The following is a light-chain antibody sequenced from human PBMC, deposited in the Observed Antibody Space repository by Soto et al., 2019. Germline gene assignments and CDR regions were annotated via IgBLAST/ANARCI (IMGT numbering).Light chain of an antibody. Sequence: DIQMTQSPSTLSASVGDRVTITGRASQFMSVWLAWYQQKPGTAPKLLIYKASSLESGVPTRFSGSGSGTEFTLPISSLQPDDSATYYCLQHDSYPWTFGQGTKVEIK. V-gene: IGKV1-5*03. CDR1: QFMSVW. CDR2: KAS. J-gene: IGKJ1*01. CDR3: LQHDSYPWT.